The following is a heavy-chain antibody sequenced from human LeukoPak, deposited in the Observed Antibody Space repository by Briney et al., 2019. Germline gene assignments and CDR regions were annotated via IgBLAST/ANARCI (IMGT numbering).Heavy chain of an antibody. CDR2: SYGSGRT. Sequence: SETLSLTCTVSGVSINSHYLNGIRQPPGKGREGIGCSYGSGRTNYNPSLKSRVTMSVDTSKSQFSLRLSSVPAADTAVYYCVVSPNQDFFDYWGQGPLVTVSS. J-gene: IGHJ4*02. V-gene: IGHV4-4*09. CDR1: GVSINSHY. CDR3: VVSPNQDFFDY.